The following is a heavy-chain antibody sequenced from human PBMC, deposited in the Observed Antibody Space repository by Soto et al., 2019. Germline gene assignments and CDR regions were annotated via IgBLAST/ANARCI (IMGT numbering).Heavy chain of an antibody. CDR2: ISGSGGST. CDR1: GFTFSSYA. J-gene: IGHJ4*02. CDR3: AKSVGRVGYSGFLGVY. D-gene: IGHD5-12*01. V-gene: IGHV3-23*01. Sequence: EVQLLESGGGLVQPGGSLRLSCAASGFTFSSYAMSWVRQAPGKGLEWVSAISGSGGSTYYADSVKGRFTISRDNSKNTLYLQMNSLRAEDTAVYYCAKSVGRVGYSGFLGVYWGQGTLVTVSS.